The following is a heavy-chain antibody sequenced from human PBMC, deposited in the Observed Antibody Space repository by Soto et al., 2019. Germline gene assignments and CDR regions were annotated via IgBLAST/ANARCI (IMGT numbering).Heavy chain of an antibody. V-gene: IGHV3-7*04. Sequence: DVQLVESGGGLVQPGGSLRLSCTASGLIFSNYWMTWVRQAPGKGPEWVANIKEDGSQIDYVDSVKGRFTVSRDNANNSVYLQMNTLSVEDTAIYYCARGGSDSSWYWRDWGQGALVTVSS. CDR2: IKEDGSQI. D-gene: IGHD6-13*01. J-gene: IGHJ4*02. CDR1: GLIFSNYW. CDR3: ARGGSDSSWYWRD.